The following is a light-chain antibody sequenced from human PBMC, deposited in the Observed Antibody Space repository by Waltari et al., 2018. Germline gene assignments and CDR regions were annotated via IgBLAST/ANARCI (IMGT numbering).Light chain of an antibody. CDR1: QNVRNNY. CDR3: QQYDISPYT. CDR2: VAS. J-gene: IGKJ2*01. Sequence: EIVLTQSPGTLSLSPGERATLSCRASQNVRNNYLAWYQQRPGQAPRLLIYVASSRATGIPDRLSGSGSGTDFTLTISRLEPEDFAVYYCQQYDISPYTFGQGTQLEIK. V-gene: IGKV3-20*01.